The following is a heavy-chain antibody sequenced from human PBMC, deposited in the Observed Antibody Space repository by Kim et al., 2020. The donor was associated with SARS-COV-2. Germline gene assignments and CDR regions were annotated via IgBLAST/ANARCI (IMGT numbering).Heavy chain of an antibody. V-gene: IGHV3-21*01. Sequence: YADSVKGRFTMSRDNAKNSLYLQMNNLRAEDTAVYFCVGDPAKGIGNWFDPWGQGTLVTVSS. J-gene: IGHJ5*02. CDR3: VGDPAKGIGNWFDP. D-gene: IGHD2-21*01.